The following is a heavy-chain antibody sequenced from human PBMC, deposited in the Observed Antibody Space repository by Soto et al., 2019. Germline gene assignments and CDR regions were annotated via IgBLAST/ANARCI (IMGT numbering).Heavy chain of an antibody. J-gene: IGHJ5*02. CDR2: IDSDGRTT. CDR3: ARGVVVYQQLVRGRDRFDP. Sequence: EVQLVESEGGQVQPGGSLTLSCAVSGFTLRSYWMHWVRQAPGKGLEWVARIDSDGRTTNYADSVKGRFTISRDNAKNTVFLHMNSLRAEDRAVYYCARGVVVYQQLVRGRDRFDPWGQGTLVTVSS. D-gene: IGHD6-13*01. CDR1: GFTLRSYW. V-gene: IGHV3-74*01.